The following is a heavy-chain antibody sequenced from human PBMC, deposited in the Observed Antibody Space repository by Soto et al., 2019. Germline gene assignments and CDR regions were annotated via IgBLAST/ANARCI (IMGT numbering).Heavy chain of an antibody. CDR2: ISSSSSYI. D-gene: IGHD2-2*01. Sequence: EVQLVEPGGGLVKPGGSLRLSCAASGFTFSSYSMNWVRQAPGKGLEWVSSISSSSSYIYYADSVKGRFTISRDNAKNSLYLQMNSLRAEDTAVYYCARVKGYCSSTSCYGAFDIWGQGTMVTVSS. CDR1: GFTFSSYS. CDR3: ARVKGYCSSTSCYGAFDI. J-gene: IGHJ3*02. V-gene: IGHV3-21*01.